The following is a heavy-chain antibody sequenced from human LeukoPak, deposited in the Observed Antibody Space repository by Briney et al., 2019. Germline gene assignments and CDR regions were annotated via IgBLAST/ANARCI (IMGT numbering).Heavy chain of an antibody. V-gene: IGHV3-53*01. J-gene: IGHJ6*02. CDR1: GFTVSSNY. CDR3: ARASPDYDSSGYHPFGYYYGMDV. CDR2: IYSGGST. D-gene: IGHD3-22*01. Sequence: GGSLRLSCAASGFTVSSNYMSWVRQAPGKGLEWVSVIYSGGSTYYADSVKGRFTISRDNSKNTLYLQMNSLRAEDTAVYYCARASPDYDSSGYHPFGYYYGMDVWGQGTTVTVSS.